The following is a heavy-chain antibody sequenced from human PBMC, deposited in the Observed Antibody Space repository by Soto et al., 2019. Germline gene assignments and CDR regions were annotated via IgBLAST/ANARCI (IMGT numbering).Heavy chain of an antibody. V-gene: IGHV5-51*01. CDR1: GYSFTSYW. CDR2: IYPGDSDT. D-gene: IGHD3-22*01. J-gene: IGHJ6*03. CDR3: ARIGQGTLYDSRGYSPLVHVLDV. Sequence: GESLKISCKGSGYSFTSYWIAWVRQMPGKGLEWMGIIYPGDSDTKYSPSFLGQVTFSADKSITTAILQWSSLKASDTAMYYCARIGQGTLYDSRGYSPLVHVLDVGAKGTTDTASS.